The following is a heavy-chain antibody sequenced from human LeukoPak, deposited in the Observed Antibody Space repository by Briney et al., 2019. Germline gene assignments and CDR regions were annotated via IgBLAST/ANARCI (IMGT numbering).Heavy chain of an antibody. V-gene: IGHV3-30-3*01. J-gene: IGHJ4*02. CDR1: GFTFSSYA. CDR3: AREGAAAVFDY. CDR2: ISYDGSNK. D-gene: IGHD6-13*01. Sequence: GGSLRLSCAASGFTFSSYAMHWVRQAPGKGLEWVAVISYDGSNKYYADSVKGRFTISRDNSKNTLYLQMNSLRAEDTAVYYCAREGAAAVFDYWGQGTLVTVSS.